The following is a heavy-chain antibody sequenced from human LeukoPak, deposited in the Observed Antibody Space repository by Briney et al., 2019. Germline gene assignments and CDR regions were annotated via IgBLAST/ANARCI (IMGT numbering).Heavy chain of an antibody. Sequence: SETLSLTCAVYGGSFSGYYWSWIRQPPGKGLEWIGEINHSGSTNYNPSLKSRVTISVDTSKNQFSLKLSSVTAADTAVYYCARQMSITILLWGQGTLVTVSS. J-gene: IGHJ4*02. CDR1: GGSFSGYY. V-gene: IGHV4-34*01. D-gene: IGHD3-10*01. CDR2: INHSGST. CDR3: ARQMSITILL.